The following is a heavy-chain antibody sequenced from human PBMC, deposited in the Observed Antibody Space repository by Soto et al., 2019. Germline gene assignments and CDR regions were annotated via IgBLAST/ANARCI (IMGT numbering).Heavy chain of an antibody. V-gene: IGHV3-7*01. D-gene: IGHD4-17*01. J-gene: IGHJ4*02. CDR2: IKQDGSEK. CDR3: ARKDHYGDYVDY. Sequence: EVQLVESGGGLVQPGGSLRLSCAASGFTCSSYWMSWVRQAPGKGLEWVANIKQDGSEKYYVDSVKGRFTISRDNAKNSLYLQMNSLRAEDTAVYYCARKDHYGDYVDYWGQGTLVTVSS. CDR1: GFTCSSYW.